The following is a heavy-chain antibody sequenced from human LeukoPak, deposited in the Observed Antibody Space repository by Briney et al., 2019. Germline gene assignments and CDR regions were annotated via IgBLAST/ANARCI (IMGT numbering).Heavy chain of an antibody. J-gene: IGHJ6*03. CDR3: ARSNYYYDSSGYYYYYYMDI. V-gene: IGHV4-59*11. CDR2: IYYSGGT. Sequence: SETLSLTCTVSGGSISSHYWSWIRQPPGKGREWIGYIYYSGGTNYNPSLNSRVTISVDTSKIQFSLKLISVTAADTAVYYCARSNYYYDSSGYYYYYYMDIWGKGTTVTVS. D-gene: IGHD3-22*01. CDR1: GGSISSHY.